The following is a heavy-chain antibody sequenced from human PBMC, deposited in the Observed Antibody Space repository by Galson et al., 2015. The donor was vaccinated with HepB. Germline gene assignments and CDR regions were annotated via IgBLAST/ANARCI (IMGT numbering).Heavy chain of an antibody. Sequence: SLRLSCADSAFSFSNSGMHWVRQAPGKGLDWVAVISYDGSNRYYGDAVKGRFTISRDNSKNMVYLQMNSLRAEDTAVYYCAKGDSAGWHDHWLDPWGQGTLVTVSS. CDR1: AFSFSNSG. CDR3: AKGDSAGWHDHWLDP. D-gene: IGHD6-19*01. V-gene: IGHV3-30*18. J-gene: IGHJ5*02. CDR2: ISYDGSNR.